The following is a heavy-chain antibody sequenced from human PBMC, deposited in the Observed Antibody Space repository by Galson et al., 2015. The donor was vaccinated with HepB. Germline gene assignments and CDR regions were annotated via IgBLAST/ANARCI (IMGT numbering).Heavy chain of an antibody. D-gene: IGHD4-23*01. V-gene: IGHV3-7*03. CDR1: GFTFSSYW. J-gene: IGHJ6*02. Sequence: SLRLSCAASGFTFSSYWMSWVRQAPGKGLEWVANIKQDGSEKYYADSVKGRFTMSRDNSKNTLYLQMNSLRAEDTAVYYCAKYHGPNSLYYYTMDVWGQGTTVTVSS. CDR3: AKYHGPNSLYYYTMDV. CDR2: IKQDGSEK.